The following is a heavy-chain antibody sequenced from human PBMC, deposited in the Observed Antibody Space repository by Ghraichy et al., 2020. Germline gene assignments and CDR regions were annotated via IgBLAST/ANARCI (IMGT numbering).Heavy chain of an antibody. V-gene: IGHV4-59*01. D-gene: IGHD6-19*01. J-gene: IGHJ4*02. CDR2: IYDSGST. CDR3: ARATRGSGAAPFDY. Sequence: SETLSLTCTVSGGSISSYNWSWIRQPPGKGLEWIGDIYDSGSTKYNPSLKSRVTMSVDTSKNQLLLKLSSVTAADTAVYYCARATRGSGAAPFDYWGQGTLVTVSS. CDR1: GGSISSYN.